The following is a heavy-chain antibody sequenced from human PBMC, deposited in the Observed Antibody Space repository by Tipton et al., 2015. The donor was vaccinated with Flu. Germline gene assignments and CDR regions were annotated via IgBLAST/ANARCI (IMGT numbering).Heavy chain of an antibody. D-gene: IGHD6-19*01. J-gene: IGHJ4*02. CDR1: GFTVSTNY. V-gene: IGHV3-53*01. CDR3: ARAVAGYYFDF. Sequence: SLRLSCAASGFTVSTNYMSWVRQAPGKGLEWVSVIYSGCSTIHADSVKGRFTISRDSSENTLYLQMNSLTAEDTAVYYCARAVAGYYFDFWGQGTLVTVSS. CDR2: IYSGCST.